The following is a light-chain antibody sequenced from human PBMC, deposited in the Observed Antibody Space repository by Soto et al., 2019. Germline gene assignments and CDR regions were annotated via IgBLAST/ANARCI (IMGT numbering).Light chain of an antibody. CDR3: QQYGSSPRT. CDR1: QSVSSY. Sequence: RSLSPWQRSTLSCRASQSVSSYLAWYQQKPGQAPRLLIYGASSRATGIPDRFSGSGSGTDFTLTISRLEPEDFAVYYCQQYGSSPRTFGQGTKVDIK. J-gene: IGKJ1*01. CDR2: GAS. V-gene: IGKV3-20*01.